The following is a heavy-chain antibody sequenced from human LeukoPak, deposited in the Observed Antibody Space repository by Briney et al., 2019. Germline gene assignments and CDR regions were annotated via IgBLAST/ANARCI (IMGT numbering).Heavy chain of an antibody. CDR1: GGSFSGYY. Sequence: KPSETLSLTCAVYGGSFSGYYWSWIRQPPGKGLDWIGEINHSGSTNYNPSLKSRVTISVDTSKNQFSLKLSSVTAADTTVYYCARGSYGYSSGWYNYWGQGTLVTVSS. CDR3: ARGSYGYSSGWYNY. V-gene: IGHV4-34*01. D-gene: IGHD6-19*01. CDR2: INHSGST. J-gene: IGHJ4*02.